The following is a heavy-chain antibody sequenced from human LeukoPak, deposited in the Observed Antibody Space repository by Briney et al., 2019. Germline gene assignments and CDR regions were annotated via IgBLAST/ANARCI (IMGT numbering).Heavy chain of an antibody. CDR2: LSGSGGST. V-gene: IGHV3-23*01. Sequence: GGSLRLSCTASGFTFSNHAMAWVRQAPGKGLEWVSALSGSGGSTYYADSVKGRFTIFRDNSKDTLYLQMDSLRAEDTAKYYCAKSLPAAAGTGAFDIWGQGTMVTVSS. CDR1: GFTFSNHA. J-gene: IGHJ3*02. CDR3: AKSLPAAAGTGAFDI. D-gene: IGHD6-13*01.